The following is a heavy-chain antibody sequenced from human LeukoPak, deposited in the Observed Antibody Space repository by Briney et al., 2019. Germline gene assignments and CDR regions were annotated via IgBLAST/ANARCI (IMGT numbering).Heavy chain of an antibody. V-gene: IGHV3-23*01. Sequence: GGSLRLSCAASGFTFTNYAMSWVRQAPGKGLESVSDISSTGGTTAYADSVKGRFTISRDNSRNTLYLQMNSLRAEDTAVYYCARRRDGYSPIDYWGQGTLVTVSS. CDR3: ARRRDGYSPIDY. J-gene: IGHJ4*02. CDR1: GFTFTNYA. CDR2: ISSTGGTT. D-gene: IGHD5-24*01.